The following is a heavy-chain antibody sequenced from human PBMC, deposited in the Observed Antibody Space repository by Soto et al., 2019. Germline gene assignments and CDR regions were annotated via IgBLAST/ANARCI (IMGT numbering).Heavy chain of an antibody. D-gene: IGHD3-16*01. V-gene: IGHV3-33*01. Sequence: GGSLRLSCAASGFTFSSYGMHWVRQAPGKGLEWVAVIWYDGSNKYYADSVKGRFTISRDNSKNTLYLQMNSLRAEDTAVYYCARGLLGGALSGGMDVWGQGTTVTVSS. CDR3: ARGLLGGALSGGMDV. CDR2: IWYDGSNK. J-gene: IGHJ6*02. CDR1: GFTFSSYG.